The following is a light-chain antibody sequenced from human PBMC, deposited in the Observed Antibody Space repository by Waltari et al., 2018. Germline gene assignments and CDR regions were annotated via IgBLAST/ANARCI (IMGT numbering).Light chain of an antibody. J-gene: IGKJ1*01. Sequence: EIVMTQSPGTLSASPGGRATLSCRASQSVSTNLAWYQQKPVQAPRLLIFDASTRATGVPGRFRGSGSGTDFTLTISRLQSQDFAVYYCQQYDDWPGTFGQGTKVEIK. CDR3: QQYDDWPGT. CDR1: QSVSTN. V-gene: IGKV3-15*01. CDR2: DAS.